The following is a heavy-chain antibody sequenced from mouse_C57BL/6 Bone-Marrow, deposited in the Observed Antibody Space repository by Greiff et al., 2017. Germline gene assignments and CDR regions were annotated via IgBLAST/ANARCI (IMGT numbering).Heavy chain of an antibody. J-gene: IGHJ1*03. CDR3: ARDVYDGYCGGYWYWDV. CDR2: INYDGSST. CDR1: GFTFSDYY. D-gene: IGHD2-3*01. V-gene: IGHV5-16*01. Sequence: EVMLVESEGGLVQPGSSMKLSCTASGFTFSDYYMAWVRQVPEQGLEWVANINYDGSSTYYLDSLKSRFIISRDNATNILYLQMSSLTSEDTATYYCARDVYDGYCGGYWYWDVWGTGTTVTVSS.